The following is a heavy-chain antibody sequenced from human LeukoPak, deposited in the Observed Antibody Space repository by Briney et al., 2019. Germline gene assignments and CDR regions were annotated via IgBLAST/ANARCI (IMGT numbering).Heavy chain of an antibody. CDR3: ARAISSDWHNFDY. D-gene: IGHD6-19*01. Sequence: PGGSLRLSCAASGFTFSSYAMHWVRQAPGKGLEWVAIISHDGGNTYYPDSVKGRFTISRDNSKNTLYLQMNSLRVEDTAVYYCARAISSDWHNFDYWGQGTLVTVSS. CDR1: GFTFSSYA. J-gene: IGHJ4*02. CDR2: ISHDGGNT. V-gene: IGHV3-30*04.